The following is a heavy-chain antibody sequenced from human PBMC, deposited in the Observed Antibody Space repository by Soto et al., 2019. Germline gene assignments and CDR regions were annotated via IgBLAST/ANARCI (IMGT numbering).Heavy chain of an antibody. CDR3: AKNGQQLVLYNWFDP. Sequence: QVQLVESGGGVVQPGRSLRLSCAASGFTFSSYGMHWVRQAPGKGLEWVAVISYDGSNKYYADSVKGRFTISRDNSKNTLYLQMNSLRAEDTAVYYCAKNGQQLVLYNWFDPWGQGTLVTVSS. CDR2: ISYDGSNK. J-gene: IGHJ5*02. D-gene: IGHD6-13*01. CDR1: GFTFSSYG. V-gene: IGHV3-30*18.